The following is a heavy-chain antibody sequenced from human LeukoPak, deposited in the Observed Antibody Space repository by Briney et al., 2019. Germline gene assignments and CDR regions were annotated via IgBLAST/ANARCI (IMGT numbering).Heavy chain of an antibody. J-gene: IGHJ4*02. Sequence: QAGGSLRLSCAASGFTVSSNYMSWVRQAPGKGLEWVSAISGGGGTTYYADSVKGRFTVSRDNSKNTLFLQMNSLRAEDTAVYYCSKDREGLSSGYDLEYFDYWGQGTLVAVSS. V-gene: IGHV3-23*01. CDR2: ISGGGGTT. CDR3: SKDREGLSSGYDLEYFDY. D-gene: IGHD5-12*01. CDR1: GFTVSSNY.